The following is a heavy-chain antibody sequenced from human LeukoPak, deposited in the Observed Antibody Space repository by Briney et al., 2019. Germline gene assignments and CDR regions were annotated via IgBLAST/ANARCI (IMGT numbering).Heavy chain of an antibody. D-gene: IGHD3-10*01. V-gene: IGHV3-74*01. CDR2: INSDGSSR. CDR3: ARGSSGVYGLDY. J-gene: IGHJ4*02. CDR1: GLTFSSHW. Sequence: GSLRLSCAASGLTFSSHWMHWVRQAPGKGLVWVSRINSDGSSRSYADSVKGRFTISRDNAKNTLYLQMNSLRAEDTAVYYCARGSSGVYGLDYWGQGTLVTVSS.